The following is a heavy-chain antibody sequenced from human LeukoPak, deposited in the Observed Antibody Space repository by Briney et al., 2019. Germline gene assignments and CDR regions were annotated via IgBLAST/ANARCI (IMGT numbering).Heavy chain of an antibody. CDR2: INSDGSIT. J-gene: IGHJ4*02. V-gene: IGHV3-74*01. Sequence: GGSLRLSCAGSGFTFSSSWMHWVRQAPGKGLVWVSRINSDGSITGYADSVKGRFTISTDNANNTLYLQMNSLRGEDTAVYYCARCRYSGSWCDYWGQGTLVTVSS. CDR3: ARCRYSGSWCDY. D-gene: IGHD6-13*01. CDR1: GFTFSSSW.